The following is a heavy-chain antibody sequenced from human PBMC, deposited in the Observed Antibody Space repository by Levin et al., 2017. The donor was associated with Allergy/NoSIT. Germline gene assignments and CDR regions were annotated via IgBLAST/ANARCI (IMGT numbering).Heavy chain of an antibody. J-gene: IGHJ4*02. Sequence: SETLSLTCTVSGGSISSYYWSWIRQPPGKGLEWIWYIYYSGSTNYNPSLKSRVTISVDTSKNQFSLKLSSVTAADTAVYYCARGRRPYERPYYFDYWGQGTLVTVSS. D-gene: IGHD2-8*01. CDR3: ARGRRPYERPYYFDY. CDR2: IYYSGST. CDR1: GGSISSYY. V-gene: IGHV4-59*01.